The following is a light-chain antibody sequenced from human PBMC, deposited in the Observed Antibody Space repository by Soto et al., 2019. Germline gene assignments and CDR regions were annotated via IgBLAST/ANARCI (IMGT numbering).Light chain of an antibody. J-gene: IGLJ2*01. CDR1: SSDVGGYNY. CDR3: AAWDDSSVV. CDR2: SNN. V-gene: IGLV1-44*01. Sequence: QSALTQPASLSGSPGQSITISCSGTSSDVGGYNYVSWYQQLPGTAPKLLIYSNNQRPSGVPDRFSGSKSGTSASLAISGLQSEDEADYYCAAWDDSSVVFGGGTKLTVL.